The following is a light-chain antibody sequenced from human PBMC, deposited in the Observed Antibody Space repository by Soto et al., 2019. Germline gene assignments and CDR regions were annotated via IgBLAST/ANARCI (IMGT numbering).Light chain of an antibody. Sequence: QSVLTQPASVSGSPGQSITISCSETSSYVGGYNYVSWYQQHPGKAPKLMIYDVSNRPSGVSNRFSGSKSGNTASLTISGLQAEDEADYYCSSYTSSSTLLYVFGTGTKLTVL. V-gene: IGLV2-14*01. CDR2: DVS. CDR1: SSYVGGYNY. CDR3: SSYTSSSTLLYV. J-gene: IGLJ1*01.